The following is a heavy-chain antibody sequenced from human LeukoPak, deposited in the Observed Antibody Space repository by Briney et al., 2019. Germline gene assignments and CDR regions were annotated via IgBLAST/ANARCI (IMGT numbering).Heavy chain of an antibody. CDR3: ANPDYSRGNWFDP. Sequence: GGSLRLSCAASGFTFSNYAMNWGRQAPRKGLEWVSFVSGSGGDTHYADSSKGRFTISRDNSKNTLFLRMNSLIADDTAVYYCANPDYSRGNWFDPWGQGTLVTVSS. V-gene: IGHV3-23*01. J-gene: IGHJ5*02. D-gene: IGHD2-15*01. CDR2: VSGSGGDT. CDR1: GFTFSNYA.